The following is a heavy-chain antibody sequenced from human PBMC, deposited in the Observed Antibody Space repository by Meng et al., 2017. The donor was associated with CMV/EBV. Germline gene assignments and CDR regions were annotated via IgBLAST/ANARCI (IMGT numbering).Heavy chain of an antibody. CDR1: GYTFTSYG. Sequence: ASVKVSCKASGYTFTSYGISWVRQAPGQGLEWMGWISAYNGNTNYAQKLQGRVTMTTDTSTSTAYMEPRSLRSDDTAVYYCARDSRSVVMTHFYDAFDIWGQGTMVTVSS. D-gene: IGHD3-22*01. V-gene: IGHV1-18*01. J-gene: IGHJ3*02. CDR3: ARDSRSVVMTHFYDAFDI. CDR2: ISAYNGNT.